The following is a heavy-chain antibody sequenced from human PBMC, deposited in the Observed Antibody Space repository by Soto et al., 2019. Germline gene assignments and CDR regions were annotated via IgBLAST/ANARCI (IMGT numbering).Heavy chain of an antibody. CDR1: GFTFSSYA. Sequence: EVQLLESGGGLVQPGGSLRLSCAASGFTFSSYAMRWVRQAPGKGLEWVSAISGSGGSTYYADSVKGRFTISRDNSKNTVYLQMNSLRGEDTAVYYCARRGSGSYYDYWCQGTLVTVSS. D-gene: IGHD1-26*01. CDR3: ARRGSGSYYDY. V-gene: IGHV3-23*01. CDR2: ISGSGGST. J-gene: IGHJ4*02.